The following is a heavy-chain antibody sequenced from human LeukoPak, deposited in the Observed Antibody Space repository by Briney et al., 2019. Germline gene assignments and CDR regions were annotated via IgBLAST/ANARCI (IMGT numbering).Heavy chain of an antibody. J-gene: IGHJ4*02. CDR2: IIPIFGTA. Sequence: VKVSCKASGGTFSSYAINWVRQAPGQGLEWMGRIIPIFGTANYAQKFQGRVTITTDESTSTAYMELSSLRSEDTAVYYCARDKLLEDVDTAMVDWGQGTLVTVSS. CDR3: ARDKLLEDVDTAMVD. V-gene: IGHV1-69*05. CDR1: GGTFSSYA. D-gene: IGHD5-18*01.